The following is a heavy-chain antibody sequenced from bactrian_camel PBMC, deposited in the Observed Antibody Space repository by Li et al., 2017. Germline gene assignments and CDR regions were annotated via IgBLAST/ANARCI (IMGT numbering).Heavy chain of an antibody. D-gene: IGHD7*01. CDR1: GYDYSPNYMV. CDR3: AATFSPARPGGMWSLWCDSGY. CDR2: FGSDGET. Sequence: HVQLVESGGGSVQAGGSLRLSCAASGYDYSPNYMVMGWFRQGPGKEREGVAGFGSDGETTYADSVKGRFTIFRDFGLNTLYLQMNNLKPEDTAMYYCAATFSPARPGGMWSLWCDSGYWGRGTQVTVS. J-gene: IGHJ6*01. V-gene: IGHV3S53*01.